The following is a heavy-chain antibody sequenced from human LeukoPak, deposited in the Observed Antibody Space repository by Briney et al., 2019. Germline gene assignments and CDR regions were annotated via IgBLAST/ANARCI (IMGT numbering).Heavy chain of an antibody. V-gene: IGHV3-21*01. CDR3: ASLRITIFGVVIRPFDY. CDR1: GFTFSSYS. J-gene: IGHJ4*02. CDR2: ISSSSSYI. D-gene: IGHD3-3*01. Sequence: GGSLRLSCAASGFTFSSYSMNWVRQAPGKGLEWVSSISSSSSYIYYADSVKGRFTISRDNAENSLYLQMNSLRAEDTAVYYCASLRITIFGVVIRPFDYWGQGTLVTVSS.